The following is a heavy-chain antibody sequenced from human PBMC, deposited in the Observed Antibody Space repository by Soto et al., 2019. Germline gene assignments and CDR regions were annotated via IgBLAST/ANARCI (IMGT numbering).Heavy chain of an antibody. D-gene: IGHD3-3*02. J-gene: IGHJ6*03. CDR3: ARDRRIFGVVGYYMDV. CDR2: ISSSSSYI. Sequence: GGSLRLSCAASGFTFSSYSMNWVRQAPGKGLEWVSSISSSSSYIYYADSVKGRFTISRDNAKNSLYLQMNSLRAEDTAVYYCARDRRIFGVVGYYMDVWGKGTTVTVSS. V-gene: IGHV3-21*01. CDR1: GFTFSSYS.